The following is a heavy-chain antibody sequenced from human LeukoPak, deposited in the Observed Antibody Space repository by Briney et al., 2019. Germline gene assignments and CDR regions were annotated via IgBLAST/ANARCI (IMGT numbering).Heavy chain of an antibody. CDR1: GFSFSTYG. J-gene: IGHJ4*02. V-gene: IGHV3-23*01. Sequence: AGSLRLSCAVSGFSFSTYGMSWVGQAPGKGLEWVSGISSGGGGTYYADSVKGRMTTSTDTSKNTLELQRNRLRAEATAVYYCAKGQISPDDWGQGTQVTVSS. CDR3: AKGQISPDD. CDR2: ISSGGGGT. D-gene: IGHD3-3*01.